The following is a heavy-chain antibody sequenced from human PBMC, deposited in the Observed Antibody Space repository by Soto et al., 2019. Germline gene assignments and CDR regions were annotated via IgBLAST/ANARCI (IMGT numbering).Heavy chain of an antibody. CDR3: ARHDGSRSTDY. CDR2: IHSGST. V-gene: IGHV4-59*08. J-gene: IGHJ4*02. Sequence: QVQLQESGPGLVKPSGTLSLTCTVSGGSISSDYWNWIRQPPGKGLEWIGYIHSGSTNYNASLRSRVTISVDTSKNQFSLKLSSGTAADTAVYFCARHDGSRSTDYWGQGTLVTVSS. CDR1: GGSISSDY. D-gene: IGHD3-10*01.